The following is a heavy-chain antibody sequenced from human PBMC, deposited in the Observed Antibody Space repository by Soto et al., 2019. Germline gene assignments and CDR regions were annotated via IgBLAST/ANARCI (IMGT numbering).Heavy chain of an antibody. D-gene: IGHD4-17*01. V-gene: IGHV3-66*01. CDR2: IYSDGST. CDR1: GFTVSSNF. J-gene: IGHJ4*02. CDR3: ASRRNPYGAYDY. Sequence: EVQLVVSGGGLVQPGGSLRLSCAASGFTVSSNFMSWVRQAPGKGLEWVSIIYSDGSTYYADSVKGRFTISRDNSKSTLDVQMNSLRADDTAVYYCASRRNPYGAYDYWGQGTLVTVSS.